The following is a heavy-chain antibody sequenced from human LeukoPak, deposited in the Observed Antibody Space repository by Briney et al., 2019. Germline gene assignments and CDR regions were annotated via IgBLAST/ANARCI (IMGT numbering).Heavy chain of an antibody. V-gene: IGHV3-33*08. CDR1: GFTFSSHG. D-gene: IGHD3-22*01. CDR2: IWHDGNNK. Sequence: PGGSLRLSCAASGFTFSSHGMHWVRQAPGKGLEWVAAIWHDGNNKYYADSVKGRFTISRDNSKNMLYLQMNSLRADDTAVYYCARDVGDSSGYYPGYWGQGTLVTVSS. J-gene: IGHJ4*02. CDR3: ARDVGDSSGYYPGY.